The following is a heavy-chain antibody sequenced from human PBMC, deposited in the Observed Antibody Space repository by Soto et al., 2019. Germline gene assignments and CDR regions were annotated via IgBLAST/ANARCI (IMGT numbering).Heavy chain of an antibody. Sequence: GASVKVSCKASGYIFTTFDINWVRQASGQGLEWMGWMNPNTGNTVYAQKFQGRVTMTRNTSISTAYMELSSLRSEDTAVYYCAIGSASNYDNPWGQGPLVTVA. J-gene: IGHJ5*02. V-gene: IGHV1-8*01. CDR1: GYIFTTFD. D-gene: IGHD4-4*01. CDR2: MNPNTGNT. CDR3: AIGSASNYDNP.